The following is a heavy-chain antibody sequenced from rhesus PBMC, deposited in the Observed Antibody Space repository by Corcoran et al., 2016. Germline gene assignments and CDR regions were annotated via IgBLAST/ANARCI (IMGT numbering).Heavy chain of an antibody. Sequence: QVQLQESGPAVVKPSETLSLTCAVSGGSISSSNWWSWIRHSPGKGLEWSGVIYGSGGSTEYNPSLKSRVTISKDAAKNQFSLKLSSVTAADTVVYYCASVVAAAGPDYWGQGVLVTVSS. CDR2: IYGSGGST. CDR1: GGSISSSNW. D-gene: IGHD6-25*01. CDR3: ASVVAAAGPDY. J-gene: IGHJ4*01. V-gene: IGHV4-93*01.